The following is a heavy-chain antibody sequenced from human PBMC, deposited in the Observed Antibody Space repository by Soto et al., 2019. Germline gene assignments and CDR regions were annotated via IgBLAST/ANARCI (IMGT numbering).Heavy chain of an antibody. V-gene: IGHV3-21*01. Sequence: EVQLVESGGGLVKPGGSLRLSCAASGFTFSSYSMNWVRQAPGKGLEWVSSISSSSSYIYYADSVKGRFTISRDNAKNTLYLQMNSLRAEDTAVYYCARDTLKAGDLAAFDIWGHGTMVTVAS. J-gene: IGHJ3*02. CDR3: ARDTLKAGDLAAFDI. CDR2: ISSSSSYI. CDR1: GFTFSSYS.